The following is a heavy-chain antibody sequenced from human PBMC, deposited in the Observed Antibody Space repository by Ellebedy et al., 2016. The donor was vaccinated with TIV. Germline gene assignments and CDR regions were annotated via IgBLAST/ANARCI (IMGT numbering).Heavy chain of an antibody. D-gene: IGHD1-1*01. Sequence: PGGSLRLSCAASGFSFSSYGMHWVRQAPGKGLYWVALIWNDGSNKYYGDSVKGRFTISRDNSKNTLYLQMNSLGAEDSAVYYCARVLRAGQELDYWGQGTPVTVSS. CDR1: GFSFSSYG. CDR2: IWNDGSNK. CDR3: ARVLRAGQELDY. V-gene: IGHV3-33*08. J-gene: IGHJ4*02.